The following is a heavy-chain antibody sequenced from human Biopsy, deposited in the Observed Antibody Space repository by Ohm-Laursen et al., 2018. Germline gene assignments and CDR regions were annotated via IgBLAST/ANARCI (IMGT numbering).Heavy chain of an antibody. CDR3: AKPADSYGSEFYFDY. CDR1: GFTFSDYA. CDR2: ISSDGSSQ. Sequence: SLRLSCTASGFTFSDYALHWVRQAPGRGLEWVALISSDGSSQYYADSVKGRFTISRDSSKNTLYLQMNSLRAEDTAVYYCAKPADSYGSEFYFDYWGQGTLVTVSS. V-gene: IGHV3-30*18. D-gene: IGHD4-17*01. J-gene: IGHJ4*02.